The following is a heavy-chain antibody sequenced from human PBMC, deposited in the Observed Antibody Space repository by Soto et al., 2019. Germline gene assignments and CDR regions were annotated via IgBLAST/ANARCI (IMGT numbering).Heavy chain of an antibody. Sequence: GGSLRLSCAASGLTLSGCAMHWVLQAPGKGLEWVSGITWNSGYIAYADSVKGRFTISRDNAKNSLYLQMDSLRAEDTALYYCAKDRGNGLNYFDRWGQGTLVTVSS. CDR3: AKDRGNGLNYFDR. V-gene: IGHV3-9*01. D-gene: IGHD2-8*01. CDR1: GLTLSGCA. J-gene: IGHJ4*02. CDR2: ITWNSGYI.